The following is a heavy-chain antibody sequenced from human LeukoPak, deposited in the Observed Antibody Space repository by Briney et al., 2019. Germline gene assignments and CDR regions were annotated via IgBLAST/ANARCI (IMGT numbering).Heavy chain of an antibody. D-gene: IGHD1-7*01. CDR2: IRYDGSNK. CDR3: AKIRNYSNWFDP. Sequence: GGSLRLSCAASGFTFSSYGMHWVRQAPGKGLEWVAFIRYDGSNKYYADSVKGRFTISRDNSKNTLYLQMNSLRAEDTAVYYCAKIRNYSNWFDPWGQGTLVTVSS. V-gene: IGHV3-30*02. J-gene: IGHJ5*02. CDR1: GFTFSSYG.